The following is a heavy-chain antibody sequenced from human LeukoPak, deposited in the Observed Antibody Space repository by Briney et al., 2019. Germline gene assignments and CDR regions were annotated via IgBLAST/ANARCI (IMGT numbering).Heavy chain of an antibody. CDR3: ARGGYSSSWYVGLSAFDI. V-gene: IGHV4-34*01. Sequence: RPSQTLSLTCAVYGGSFSGYYWSWIRQPPGNGLEWIGEINHSGSNNYNPSLKRRVTISVDPSKNQFSLKLSSVTAADTAVYYCARGGYSSSWYVGLSAFDIWGQGTMVTVSS. CDR1: GGSFSGYY. D-gene: IGHD6-13*01. J-gene: IGHJ3*02. CDR2: INHSGSN.